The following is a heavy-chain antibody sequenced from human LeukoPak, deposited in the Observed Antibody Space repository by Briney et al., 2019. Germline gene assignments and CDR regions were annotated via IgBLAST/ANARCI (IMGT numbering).Heavy chain of an antibody. D-gene: IGHD6-13*01. J-gene: IGHJ3*02. CDR1: GDSVSSNGAV. CDR3: ARESEAVKQQLVGGAFDI. V-gene: IGHV6-1*01. Sequence: SPTLSLTCAISGDSVSSNGAVWDWIRQSPSRGLEWLGRTYFRSRWYNDYAVSVKSRITITPDTSKNQFSMQLNSVTPEDTAVYYCARESEAVKQQLVGGAFDIWGQGTMVTVSS. CDR2: TYFRSRWYN.